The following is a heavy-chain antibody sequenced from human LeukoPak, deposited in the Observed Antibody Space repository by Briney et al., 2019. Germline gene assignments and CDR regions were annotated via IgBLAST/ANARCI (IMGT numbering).Heavy chain of an antibody. J-gene: IGHJ5*02. CDR3: ARPYYYDSSGYYH. CDR2: IYYSGST. Sequence: SETLSLTCTVSGGSISSYYWSWIRQPPGKGLEWIGYIYYSGSTNYNPSLKSRVTISVDTSKNQFSLKLSSVTAADTAVYYCARPYYYDSSGYYHWGQGTLVTVSS. CDR1: GGSISSYY. V-gene: IGHV4-59*01. D-gene: IGHD3-22*01.